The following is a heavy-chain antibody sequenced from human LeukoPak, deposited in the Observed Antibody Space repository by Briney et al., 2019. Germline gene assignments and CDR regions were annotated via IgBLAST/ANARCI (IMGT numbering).Heavy chain of an antibody. CDR2: ISGSGGSP. Sequence: GGSLRLSCAAFGFTFRNYAMSWVRQAPGKGLEWVSTISGSGGSPYYGDSVKGRFTISRDNSKNMLFLQVNSVRAEDTAVYYCAKGAPFDPWGQGTLVTVSS. CDR3: AKGAPFDP. CDR1: GFTFRNYA. V-gene: IGHV3-23*01. J-gene: IGHJ5*02.